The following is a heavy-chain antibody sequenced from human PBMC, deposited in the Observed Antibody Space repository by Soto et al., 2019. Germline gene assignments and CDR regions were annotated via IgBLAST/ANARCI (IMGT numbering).Heavy chain of an antibody. J-gene: IGHJ3*02. CDR3: ARDWEDAFDI. CDR2: IYSGGST. Sequence: EVQLVETGGGLIQPGGSLRLSCAASGFTVSSNYMSWVRQAPGKGLEWVSVIYSGGSTDYADSVKGRFTISRDNSKNTLYLQMNSLRAEETAVYYCARDWEDAFDIWGQGTMVTVSS. D-gene: IGHD1-26*01. CDR1: GFTVSSNY. V-gene: IGHV3-53*02.